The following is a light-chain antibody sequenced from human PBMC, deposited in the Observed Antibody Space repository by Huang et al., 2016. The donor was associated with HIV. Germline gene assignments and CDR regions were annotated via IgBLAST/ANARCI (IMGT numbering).Light chain of an antibody. Sequence: EIVLTQSPGTLSLSPGERATLSCRASQSVRSNFLAWYQQKPGQAPRLLIYGASTRAPGIPNRFSGSGSGTDFTLTISRLEPEDFAVYYCQQYGRSPATFGQGTKVEVK. J-gene: IGKJ1*01. CDR1: QSVRSNF. CDR2: GAS. V-gene: IGKV3-20*01. CDR3: QQYGRSPAT.